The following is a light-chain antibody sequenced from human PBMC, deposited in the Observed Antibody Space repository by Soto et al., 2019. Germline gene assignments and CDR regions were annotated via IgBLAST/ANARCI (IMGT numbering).Light chain of an antibody. CDR3: QKYNSAPRT. CDR2: AAS. J-gene: IGKJ1*01. CDR1: QGISNY. Sequence: DIQMTQSPSSLSASVGARVTVTCRASQGISNYLAWYQQKPGKGPKLRIYAASTLHSGVPSRFSGSGSGTDFTLTISSLQPEDVAIYYCQKYNSAPRTFGQGTKVEIK. V-gene: IGKV1-27*01.